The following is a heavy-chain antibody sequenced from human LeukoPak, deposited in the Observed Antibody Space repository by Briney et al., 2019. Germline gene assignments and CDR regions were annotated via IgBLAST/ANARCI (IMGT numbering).Heavy chain of an antibody. J-gene: IGHJ4*02. V-gene: IGHV3-7*01. Sequence: GGSLRLSCAASGFTFSSYWMSWVRQAPGKGLEWVANIKQDGSEKYYVDCVKGRFTISRGNAKNSLYLQMNSLRADDTAVYSCARGRRYDGSGSSADYWGQGTLVTVSS. CDR1: GFTFSSYW. D-gene: IGHD3-10*01. CDR3: ARGRRYDGSGSSADY. CDR2: IKQDGSEK.